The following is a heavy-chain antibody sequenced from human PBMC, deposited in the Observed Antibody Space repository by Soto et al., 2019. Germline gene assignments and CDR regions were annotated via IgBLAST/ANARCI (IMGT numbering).Heavy chain of an antibody. D-gene: IGHD2-2*01. J-gene: IGHJ6*02. Sequence: XGSLRLSCAASGFTFSDYYMSWIRQAPGKGLEWVSYISSSSSYTNYADSVKGRFTISRDNAKNSLYLQMNSLRAEDTAVYYCARDIVVVPAAIGEGYYYYGMDVWGQGTTVTVSS. CDR3: ARDIVVVPAAIGEGYYYYGMDV. CDR2: ISSSSSYT. CDR1: GFTFSDYY. V-gene: IGHV3-11*06.